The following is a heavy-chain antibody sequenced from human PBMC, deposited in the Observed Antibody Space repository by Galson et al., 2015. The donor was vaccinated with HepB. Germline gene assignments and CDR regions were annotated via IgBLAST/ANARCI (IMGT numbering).Heavy chain of an antibody. D-gene: IGHD6-19*01. Sequence: SLRLSCAASGFTLSSYWMHWVRQVPGKGLVWVSRINSDGSSTNYADSVKGRFTISRDNAKNTLYLQMNSLRAEDTAVYYCAPTAGVGAWDYWGQGTLVTVSS. CDR3: APTAGVGAWDY. V-gene: IGHV3-74*01. CDR1: GFTLSSYW. CDR2: INSDGSST. J-gene: IGHJ4*02.